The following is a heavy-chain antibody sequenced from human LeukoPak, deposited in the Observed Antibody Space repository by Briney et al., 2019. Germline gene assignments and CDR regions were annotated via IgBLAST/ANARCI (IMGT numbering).Heavy chain of an antibody. CDR1: GFTFGSYW. V-gene: IGHV3-74*01. J-gene: IGHJ4*02. CDR2: INSDGSTT. CDR3: AKDRAGDYYDSSGPFDY. D-gene: IGHD3-22*01. Sequence: GGSLRLSCAASGFTFGSYWMHWVRQAPGKGLVRVSRINSDGSTTNYADSVKGRFTISRDNSKNTLYLQMNSLRAEDTAVYYCAKDRAGDYYDSSGPFDYWGQGTLVTVSS.